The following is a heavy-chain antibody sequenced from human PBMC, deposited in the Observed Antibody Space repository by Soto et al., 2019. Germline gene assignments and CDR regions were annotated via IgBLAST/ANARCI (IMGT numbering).Heavy chain of an antibody. CDR1: GGSISSSSYY. D-gene: IGHD3-3*01. V-gene: IGHV4-39*07. J-gene: IGHJ6*02. Sequence: SETLSLTCTVSGGSISSSSYYWGWIRQPPGKGLEWIGSIYYSGSTYYNPSLKSRVTISVDTSKNQFSLKLSSVTAADTAVYYCARVGHRSGYYTLGYYYYGMDVWGQGTTVTVSS. CDR2: IYYSGST. CDR3: ARVGHRSGYYTLGYYYYGMDV.